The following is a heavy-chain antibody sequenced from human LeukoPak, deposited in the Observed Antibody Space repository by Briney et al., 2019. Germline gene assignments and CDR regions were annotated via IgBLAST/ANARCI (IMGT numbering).Heavy chain of an antibody. Sequence: GGSLRLSCAASGFTFTNYWMTWVRQAPGKGLEWVANIRQDGGEKYYVDSVNGRFTISRDNANNSVYLQMNSPRAEDTAVYYCARDLYPPADWGQGTLVTVSS. CDR3: ARDLYPPAD. CDR1: GFTFTNYW. CDR2: IRQDGGEK. D-gene: IGHD2-15*01. V-gene: IGHV3-7*04. J-gene: IGHJ4*02.